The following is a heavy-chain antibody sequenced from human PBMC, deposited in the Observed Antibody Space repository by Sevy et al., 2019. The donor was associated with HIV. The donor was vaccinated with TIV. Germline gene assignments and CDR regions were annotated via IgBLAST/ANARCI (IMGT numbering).Heavy chain of an antibody. D-gene: IGHD6-13*01. CDR1: GFIFRSYE. CDR3: VRDNGAAAGDY. V-gene: IGHV3-48*03. J-gene: IGHJ4*02. Sequence: GGSLRLSCAGSEVAPSGFIFRSYEMNWVRQAPGKGLEWVAFVTHTDTTKYYADSVKGRFTISRDNARNLLFLQMNNLRAEDTALYYCVRDNGAAAGDYWAQGTLVTVSS. CDR2: VTHTDTTK.